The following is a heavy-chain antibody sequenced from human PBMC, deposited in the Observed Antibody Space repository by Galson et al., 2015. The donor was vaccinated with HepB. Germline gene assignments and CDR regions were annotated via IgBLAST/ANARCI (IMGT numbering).Heavy chain of an antibody. J-gene: IGHJ4*02. CDR1: GFTVSSNY. CDR2: IYSGGST. D-gene: IGHD3-3*01. CDR3: ARAEREPVLRFLEWWGDQYYFDY. Sequence: SLRLSCAASGFTVSSNYMSWVRQAPGKGLEWVSVIYSGGSTYYADSVKGRSTISRDNSKNTLYLQMNSLRAEDTAVYYCARAEREPVLRFLEWWGDQYYFDYWGQGTLVTVSS. V-gene: IGHV3-66*01.